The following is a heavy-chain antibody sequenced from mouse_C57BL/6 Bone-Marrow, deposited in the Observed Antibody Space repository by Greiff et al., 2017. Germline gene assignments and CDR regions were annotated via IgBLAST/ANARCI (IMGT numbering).Heavy chain of an antibody. CDR1: GYTFTSYW. D-gene: IGHD2-3*01. J-gene: IGHJ3*01. CDR2: IDPSDSYT. CDR3: AGDGYYGFAY. V-gene: IGHV1-69*01. Sequence: QVQLQQSGAELVMPGASVKLSCKASGYTFTSYWMHWVKQRPGQGLEWIGEIDPSDSYTNYNQKFKGKATLTVDKSSSTAYMQLSSLTSEDSAVXYCAGDGYYGFAYWGQGTLVTVSA.